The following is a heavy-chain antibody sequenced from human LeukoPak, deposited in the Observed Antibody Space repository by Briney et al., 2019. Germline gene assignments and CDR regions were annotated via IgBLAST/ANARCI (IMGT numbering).Heavy chain of an antibody. CDR1: GFTFSSYA. CDR2: ISGSGDTT. D-gene: IGHD2-2*03. CDR3: AMDRGY. Sequence: GGSLRLSCAASGFTFSSYAMSWVRQAPGKGLEWVSAISGSGDTTYYVVSVKGRFSISRDNSKNTVYLQMNSLRAEDTALYFCAMDRGYWGQGTLVTVSS. V-gene: IGHV3-23*01. J-gene: IGHJ4*02.